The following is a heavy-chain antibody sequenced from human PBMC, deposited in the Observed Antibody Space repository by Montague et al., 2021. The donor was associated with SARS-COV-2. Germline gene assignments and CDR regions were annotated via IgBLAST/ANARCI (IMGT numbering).Heavy chain of an antibody. J-gene: IGHJ4*02. Sequence: TLSLTCTVSGGSISSSSYYWGWIRQPPGKALEWLARIDWDDDKYYSTSLKTRLTISKDTSKNQVVLTMTNMDPVDTATYYCARTTMITFGRVIVPFDYWGQGTLVTVSS. CDR3: ARTTMITFGRVIVPFDY. CDR1: GGSISSSSYY. V-gene: IGHV2-70*11. D-gene: IGHD3-16*02. CDR2: IDWDDDK.